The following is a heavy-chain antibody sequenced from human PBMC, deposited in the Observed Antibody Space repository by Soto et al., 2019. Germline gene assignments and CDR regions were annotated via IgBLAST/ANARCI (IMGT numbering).Heavy chain of an antibody. V-gene: IGHV3-7*01. D-gene: IGHD2-2*01. Sequence: EVQLVESGGDMVQPGGSLRLSCAASGFTFSSYWMTWVRQVPGKGLEWVAIMNQDGSEKYYVDSVKGRFTISRDNAKNSLYLQRNSLRAEDTAVYYCAGNCVRTSCDGRNHGMDVWGQGTTVTVSS. CDR3: AGNCVRTSCDGRNHGMDV. CDR1: GFTFSSYW. CDR2: MNQDGSEK. J-gene: IGHJ6*02.